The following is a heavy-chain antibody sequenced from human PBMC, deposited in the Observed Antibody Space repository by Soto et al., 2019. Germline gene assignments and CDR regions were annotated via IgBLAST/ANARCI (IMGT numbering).Heavy chain of an antibody. CDR1: GFTVSNSA. Sequence: GASVKVSCKACGFTVSNSAVQGVRQARGQRLEWIGWIVIGSGNTNYAQNFQERVTITRDMSTSTTYMELSSLRSEDTAVYYCAADRDCRKTSCHPYNFDYWGQGTLVTVSS. V-gene: IGHV1-58*01. J-gene: IGHJ4*02. CDR2: IVIGSGNT. D-gene: IGHD2-2*01. CDR3: AADRDCRKTSCHPYNFDY.